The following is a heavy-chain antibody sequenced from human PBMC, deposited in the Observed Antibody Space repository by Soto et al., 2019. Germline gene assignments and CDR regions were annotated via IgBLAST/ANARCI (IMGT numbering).Heavy chain of an antibody. CDR3: ARMCSVNTTMAWFDY. Sequence: SGPTLVNPTQTLTLTCTFSGFSLTTRGMCVSWIRQSPGKALDWLARLDWDHARYYNPHQNTTLTISMDTSKNPVDLPMVNMDTVDTPMYSSARMCSVNTTMAWFDYWGQGSLVT. D-gene: IGHD5-18*01. CDR1: GFSLTTRGMC. CDR2: LDWDHAR. J-gene: IGHJ4*02. V-gene: IGHV2-70*11.